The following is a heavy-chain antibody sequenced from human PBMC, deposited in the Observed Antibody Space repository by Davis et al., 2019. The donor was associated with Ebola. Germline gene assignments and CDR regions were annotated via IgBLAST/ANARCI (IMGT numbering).Heavy chain of an antibody. J-gene: IGHJ6*02. Sequence: PGGSLRLSCAASGFTFSNFAMNWVRQAPGKGLEWVSSISGSGGATYYADSVKGRFTISRDNSKNTLYLQMSSLRADDTAVYYCATLGEAYYYYYGMDVWGQGTTVTVSS. D-gene: IGHD3-10*01. CDR3: ATLGEAYYYYYGMDV. CDR1: GFTFSNFA. V-gene: IGHV3-23*01. CDR2: ISGSGGAT.